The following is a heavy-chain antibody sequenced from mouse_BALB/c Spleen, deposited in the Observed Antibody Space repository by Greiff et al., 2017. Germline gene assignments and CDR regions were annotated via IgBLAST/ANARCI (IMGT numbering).Heavy chain of an antibody. D-gene: IGHD2-1*01. CDR2: IDPSDSYT. V-gene: IGHV1-69*02. Sequence: QVHVKQPGAELVKPGASVKLSCKASGYTFTSYWMHWVKQRPGQGLEWIGEIDPSDSYTNYNQKFKGKATLTVDKSSSTAYMQLSSLTSEDSAVYYCAREDYGNENYFDYWGQGTTLTVSS. CDR3: AREDYGNENYFDY. J-gene: IGHJ2*01. CDR1: GYTFTSYW.